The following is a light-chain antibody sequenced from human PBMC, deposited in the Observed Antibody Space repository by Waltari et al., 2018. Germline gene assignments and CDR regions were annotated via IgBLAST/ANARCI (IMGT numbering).Light chain of an antibody. CDR1: SSNIGTGYD. CDR2: GNR. V-gene: IGLV1-40*01. J-gene: IGLJ1*01. CDR3: QSYDSNLSGYV. Sequence: QSVLTQPPSVSGAPGPTVTIPCTGSSSNIGTGYDVPAYQQLPGAAPKLLIHGNRNRPSGVPDRFFGFNSDTSASLAITGLQAEDEADYYCQSYDSNLSGYVFGTGTKVSVL.